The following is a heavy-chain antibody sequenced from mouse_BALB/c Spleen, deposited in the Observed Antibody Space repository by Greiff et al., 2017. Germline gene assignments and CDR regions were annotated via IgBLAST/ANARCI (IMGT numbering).Heavy chain of an antibody. Sequence: QVTLKESGPGILQPSQTLSLTCSFSGFSLSTYGIGVGWIRQPSGKGLEWLAHIWWNDNKYYNTALKSRRTISKDTSNNQVFLKIASVDTADTATYYCARMRSGLTGHDYWGQGTTLTVSA. CDR2: IWWNDNK. D-gene: IGHD4-1*01. J-gene: IGHJ2*01. CDR1: GFSLSTYGIG. V-gene: IGHV8-11*01. CDR3: ARMRSGLTGHDY.